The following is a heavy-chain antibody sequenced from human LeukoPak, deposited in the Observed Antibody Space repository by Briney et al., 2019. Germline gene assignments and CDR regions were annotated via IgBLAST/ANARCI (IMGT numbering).Heavy chain of an antibody. CDR3: ARDPGFGDYIYWYFDL. V-gene: IGHV4-59*01. J-gene: IGHJ2*01. CDR1: GGSISSYY. Sequence: PSETLSLTCTVSGGSISSYYWSWIRQPPGKGLEWIGYIYYSGSTNYNPTLKSRVTISVDTSKNQFSLQLSSVTAADTAVYYCARDPGFGDYIYWYFDLWGRGTLVTVSS. D-gene: IGHD4-17*01. CDR2: IYYSGST.